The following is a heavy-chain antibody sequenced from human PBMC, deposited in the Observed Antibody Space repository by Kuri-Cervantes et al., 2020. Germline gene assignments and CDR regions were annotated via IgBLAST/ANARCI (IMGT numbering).Heavy chain of an antibody. CDR1: GFTFSSYG. J-gene: IGHJ6*02. CDR3: AKERGACSSTSCHVPYYYYGMDV. D-gene: IGHD2-2*01. V-gene: IGHV3-30*18. CDR2: ISYDGSNK. Sequence: GESLKISCAASGFTFSSYGMHWVRQAPGKGLEWVAVISYDGSNKYYADSVKGRFTISRDNSKNTLYLQMNSLRAEDTAVYYCAKERGACSSTSCHVPYYYYGMDVWGQGTTVTVSS.